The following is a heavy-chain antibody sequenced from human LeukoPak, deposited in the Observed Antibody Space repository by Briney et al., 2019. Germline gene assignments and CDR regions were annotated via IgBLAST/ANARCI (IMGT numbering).Heavy chain of an antibody. CDR3: AGEGSTGVADSFYI. V-gene: IGHV3-30*04. CDR1: GFTFSSYA. CDR2: ISYDGSNK. D-gene: IGHD3-10*01. J-gene: IGHJ3*02. Sequence: GGSLRLSCAASGFTFSSYAMHWVRQAPGKGLEWVAGISYDGSNKYYADSVKGRFTISRDNSKNMLFLQMNSLRAEDTAVYYCAGEGSTGVADSFYICGRGTMVTVTS.